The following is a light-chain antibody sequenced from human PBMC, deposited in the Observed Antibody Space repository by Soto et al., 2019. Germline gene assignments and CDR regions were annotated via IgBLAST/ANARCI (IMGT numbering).Light chain of an antibody. CDR2: DAS. V-gene: IGKV3-11*01. CDR1: QSVSSK. CDR3: QHRKNWQVT. J-gene: IGKJ5*01. Sequence: EIVLTQSPATLSLSPGEIATLSFRASQSVSSKLALYQQKPGQAPRLLIYDASNRATGIPARFSGSGSGTDFTLTISSLEPEDFAVYYCQHRKNWQVTFGQGTRLEIK.